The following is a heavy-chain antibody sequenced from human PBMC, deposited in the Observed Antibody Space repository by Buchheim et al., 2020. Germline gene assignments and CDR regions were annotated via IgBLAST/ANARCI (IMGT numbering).Heavy chain of an antibody. CDR2: INQSGEGT. V-gene: IGHV3-23*04. J-gene: IGHJ4*02. CDR1: GFTFSKYT. CDR3: AKAGSASWYHY. Sequence: VQLVESGGGVVQPGGSLRLSCAASGFTFSKYTMGWVRQAPGKGLEWVSDINQSGEGTSYADSVKGRFTVSRDNSKNTLFLQMNSLRAEDTAVYYCAKAGSASWYHYWGQGTL. D-gene: IGHD6-13*01.